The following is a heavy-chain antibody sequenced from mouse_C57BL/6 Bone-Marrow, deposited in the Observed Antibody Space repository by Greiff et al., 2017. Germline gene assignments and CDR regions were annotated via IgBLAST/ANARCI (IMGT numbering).Heavy chain of an antibody. CDR2: IYPTSGRT. D-gene: IGHD4-1*01. CDR3: ARAGPLGRSFDY. CDR1: GYTFTSYW. V-gene: IGHV1-55*01. Sequence: QVQLQQPGAELVKPGASVKMSCKASGYTFTSYWITWVKQRPGQGLEWIGDIYPTSGRTNYNEKFKSKGILTVDTSSNTAYMQLSSRTSEDSAVFYCARAGPLGRSFDYWGQGTTLTVSS. J-gene: IGHJ2*01.